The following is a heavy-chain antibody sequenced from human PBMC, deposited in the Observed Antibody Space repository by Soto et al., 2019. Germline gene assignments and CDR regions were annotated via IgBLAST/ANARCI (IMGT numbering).Heavy chain of an antibody. Sequence: ASETLSLTCAVYGGSFSGYYWSWIRQPPGKGLEWIGEINHSGSTNYNPSLKSRVTISVDTSKNQFSLKLSSVTAADTAVYYCARWMLGYCSGGSCYSRDFAFDIWGQGTMVTVSS. CDR3: ARWMLGYCSGGSCYSRDFAFDI. V-gene: IGHV4-34*01. CDR1: GGSFSGYY. CDR2: INHSGST. J-gene: IGHJ3*02. D-gene: IGHD2-15*01.